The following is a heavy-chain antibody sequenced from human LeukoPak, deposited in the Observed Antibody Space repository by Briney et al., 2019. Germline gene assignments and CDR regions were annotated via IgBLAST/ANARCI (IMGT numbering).Heavy chain of an antibody. J-gene: IGHJ6*02. V-gene: IGHV1-2*06. Sequence: ASVKVSCKASGYTFTGYYMHWVRQAPGQGLEWMGRINPNSGGTNYAQKLQGRVTMTTDTSTSTAYMELRSLRSDDTAVYYCARDSHQTRQWLVPIGYYYYYGMDVWGQGTTVTVSS. D-gene: IGHD6-19*01. CDR2: INPNSGGT. CDR3: ARDSHQTRQWLVPIGYYYYYGMDV. CDR1: GYTFTGYY.